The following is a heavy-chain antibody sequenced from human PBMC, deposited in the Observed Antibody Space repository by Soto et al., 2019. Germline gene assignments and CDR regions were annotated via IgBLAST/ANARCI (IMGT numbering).Heavy chain of an antibody. V-gene: IGHV3-7*02. Sequence: PWGSLRLSCAASGFTFSTYWMSWVRQAPGQGLEWVANIKPDGSEKWYVDSVKGRFTISRDNAKNSLYLQMISLRVEDTAMYYCARASYYYDSRGYYYRYYFDYWGHGAPVPVSS. CDR2: IKPDGSEK. CDR1: GFTFSTYW. CDR3: ARASYYYDSRGYYYRYYFDY. D-gene: IGHD3-22*01. J-gene: IGHJ4*01.